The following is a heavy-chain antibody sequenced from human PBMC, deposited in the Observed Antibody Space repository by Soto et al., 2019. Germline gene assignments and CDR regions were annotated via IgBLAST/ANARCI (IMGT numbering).Heavy chain of an antibody. J-gene: IGHJ4*02. D-gene: IGHD3-22*01. V-gene: IGHV3-21*01. CDR3: ARAYYDSSGYSFDY. CDR1: GFTFSSYS. Sequence: GGSLRLSCAASGFTFSSYSMNWVRQAPGKGLEWASSISCSSSYIYYADSVKGRFTISRDNAKNSLYLQMNSLRAEDTAVYYCARAYYDSSGYSFDYWGQGTLVTVSS. CDR2: ISCSSSYI.